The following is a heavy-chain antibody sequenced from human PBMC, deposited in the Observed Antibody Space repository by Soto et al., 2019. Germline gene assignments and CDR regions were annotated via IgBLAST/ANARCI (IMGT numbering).Heavy chain of an antibody. D-gene: IGHD7-27*01. J-gene: IGHJ6*02. CDR2: IDPSDSYT. CDR3: ARHGDLDYYYGMDV. CDR1: GYSFTSYW. V-gene: IGHV5-10-1*01. Sequence: PGKSLKISCKGSGYSFTSYWISWVRQMPGKGLEWMGRIDPSDSYTNYSPSFQGHVTISADKSISTAYLQWSSLKASDTAMYYCARHGDLDYYYGMDVWGQGTTGTSP.